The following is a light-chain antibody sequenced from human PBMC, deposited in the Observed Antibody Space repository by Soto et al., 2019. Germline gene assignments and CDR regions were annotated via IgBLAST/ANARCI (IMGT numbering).Light chain of an antibody. J-gene: IGKJ1*01. Sequence: DIQMTQSPSSLSASVGDKVTITCRASQGISNYLAWYQQKPGKVPTLLIYSASTLQSGVPSRFSGSGSGTAFTLTISSLHPEDVATYYCQRYGSAPCTFGQGTKVEIK. CDR3: QRYGSAPCT. V-gene: IGKV1-27*01. CDR1: QGISNY. CDR2: SAS.